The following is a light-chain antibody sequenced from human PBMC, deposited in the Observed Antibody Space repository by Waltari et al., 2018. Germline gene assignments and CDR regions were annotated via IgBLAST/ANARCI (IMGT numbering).Light chain of an antibody. Sequence: DIQMTQSPSSLSASIGDTITVNCRASQNIRTYLNWYQQKPSKAPKLLIFGASSLPRSVTSRFTGSASGTEFTLTITNLQPDDFATYFCQQSFSSPWTFGQGTTV. V-gene: IGKV1-39*01. CDR2: GAS. CDR1: QNIRTY. CDR3: QQSFSSPWT. J-gene: IGKJ1*01.